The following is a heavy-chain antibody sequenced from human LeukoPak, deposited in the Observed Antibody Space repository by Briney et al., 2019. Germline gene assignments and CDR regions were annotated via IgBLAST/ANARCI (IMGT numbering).Heavy chain of an antibody. CDR3: ARVPIGGAAPDDY. V-gene: IGHV1-2*02. CDR2: INPNSGGT. J-gene: IGHJ4*02. D-gene: IGHD2-15*01. CDR1: GYTFTGYY. Sequence: ASVKVSCKASGYTFTGYYMHWVRQAPGQGLEWMGWINPNSGGTNYAQKFQGRVTMTRDTSISTAYMELSRLRSDDTAVYYCARVPIGGAAPDDYWGQGTLVTVSS.